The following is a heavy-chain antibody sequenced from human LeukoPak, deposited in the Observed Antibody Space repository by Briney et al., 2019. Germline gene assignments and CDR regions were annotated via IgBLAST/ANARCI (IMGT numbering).Heavy chain of an antibody. D-gene: IGHD3-3*01. CDR3: ASARWSGPFYYYMDV. CDR1: GGPISSYY. V-gene: IGHV4-4*07. J-gene: IGHJ6*03. Sequence: SETLSLTCTVSGGPISSYYWSWIRQPAGKGLEWIGRIYTSGSTNYNPSLKSRVTISVDKSKNQFSLKLSSVTAADTAVYYCASARWSGPFYYYMDVWGKGTTVTVSS. CDR2: IYTSGST.